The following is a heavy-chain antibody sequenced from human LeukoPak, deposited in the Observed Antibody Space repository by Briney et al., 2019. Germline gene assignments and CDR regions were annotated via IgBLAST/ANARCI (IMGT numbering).Heavy chain of an antibody. CDR2: IYYSGST. D-gene: IGHD6-13*01. J-gene: IGHJ6*02. Sequence: SETLSLTCTVSGDSVSSGSNYWSWIRQPPGKGLEWLGYIYYSGSTNYNPSLKSRVTISVDTSKNQFSLKLSSVTAADTAVYYCARDEIAAAGTGYYYYGMDVWGQGTTVTVSS. V-gene: IGHV4-61*01. CDR1: GDSVSSGSNY. CDR3: ARDEIAAAGTGYYYYGMDV.